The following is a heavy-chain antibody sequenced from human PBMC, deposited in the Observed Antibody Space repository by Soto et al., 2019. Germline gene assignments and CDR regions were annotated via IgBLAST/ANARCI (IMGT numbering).Heavy chain of an antibody. D-gene: IGHD1-26*01. J-gene: IGHJ4*02. CDR1: GGSISSSNW. CDR2: IYHSGST. Sequence: QVQLQESGPGLVKPSGTLSLTCAVSGGSISSSNWWSWVRQPPGKGLEWIGEIYHSGSTNYNPSLKTRVTKTVDKYKNQFSLKLSSVTAADTAVYSCSRTPWDGYPGYYFDSWGQGTLVTVSS. CDR3: SRTPWDGYPGYYFDS. V-gene: IGHV4-4*02.